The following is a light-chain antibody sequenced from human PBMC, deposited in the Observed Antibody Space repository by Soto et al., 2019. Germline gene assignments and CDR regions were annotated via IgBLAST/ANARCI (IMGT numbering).Light chain of an antibody. V-gene: IGKV3-20*01. CDR2: GAS. CDR3: QQYGSSPPVT. J-gene: IGKJ5*01. CDR1: QSVSSSY. Sequence: EIVLTQSPGALSLSPGERATLSCRASQSVSSSYLAWYQQKPGQAPRLLIYGASSNATGIPDRFNGSGSGTDFTLTISRLEPEDFAVYYCQQYGSSPPVTFGQGTRLEIK.